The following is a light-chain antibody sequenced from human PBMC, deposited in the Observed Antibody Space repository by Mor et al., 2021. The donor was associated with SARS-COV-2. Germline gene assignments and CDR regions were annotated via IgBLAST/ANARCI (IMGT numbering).Light chain of an antibody. V-gene: IGLV2-14*01. Sequence: YDFVSWYQQHAAKAPKLIIYEVTARPSGVSDRFSGSKSGNTASLTISGLQAEDEADYFCSSYTLNYTYYVLGSGTKVSVL. CDR3: SSYTLNYTYYV. J-gene: IGLJ1*01. CDR2: EVT. CDR1: YDF.